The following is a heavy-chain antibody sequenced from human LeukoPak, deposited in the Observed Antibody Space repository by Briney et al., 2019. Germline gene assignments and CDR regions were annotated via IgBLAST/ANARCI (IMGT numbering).Heavy chain of an antibody. CDR3: ARSRYDILTGYDY. Sequence: SVKVSCKASGGTFSSYAISRVRQAPGQGLEWMGGIIPIFGTANYAQKFQGRVTITADKSTSTAYMELSSLRSEDTAVYYCARSRYDILTGYDYWGQGTLVTVSS. J-gene: IGHJ4*02. D-gene: IGHD3-9*01. CDR1: GGTFSSYA. V-gene: IGHV1-69*06. CDR2: IIPIFGTA.